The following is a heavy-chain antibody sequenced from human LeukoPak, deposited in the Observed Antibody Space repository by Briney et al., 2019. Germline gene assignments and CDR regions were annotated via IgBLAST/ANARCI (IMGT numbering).Heavy chain of an antibody. J-gene: IGHJ4*02. D-gene: IGHD4-17*01. CDR1: GFTLSNYG. Sequence: PGGSLSLSCAASGFTLSNYGMHWVRQARGKGLEWVAVIWYDGSNKYYSDSVRGRFTISRDNSKNTLYLQMNSLRAEDTAVYYCARGYDYGDYGVVEWGQGTLVTVSS. CDR3: ARGYDYGDYGVVE. V-gene: IGHV3-33*01. CDR2: IWYDGSNK.